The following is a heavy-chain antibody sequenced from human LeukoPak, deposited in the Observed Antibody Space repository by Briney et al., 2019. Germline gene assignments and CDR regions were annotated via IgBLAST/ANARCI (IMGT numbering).Heavy chain of an antibody. J-gene: IGHJ3*02. CDR2: IYYSGST. D-gene: IGHD2-15*01. CDR3: ATFSPGGLGYCSGGSCFKDAFDI. Sequence: PSETLSLTCTVSGGSISSSSYYWGWIRQPPGKGLEWIGSIYYSGSTYYNPSLKSRVTISVDTSKNQFSLKLSSVTAADTAVYYCATFSPGGLGYCSGGSCFKDAFDIWGQGTMVTVSS. CDR1: GGSISSSSYY. V-gene: IGHV4-39*07.